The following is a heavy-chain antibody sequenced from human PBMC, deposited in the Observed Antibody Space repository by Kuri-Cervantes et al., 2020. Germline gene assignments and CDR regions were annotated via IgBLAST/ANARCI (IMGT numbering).Heavy chain of an antibody. CDR2: ISSNGGST. CDR1: GFTFSSYA. Sequence: GESLKISCAASGFTFSSYAMHWVRQAPGKGLEYVSAISSNGGSTYYADSVKGRFTISRDNAKNSLYLQMNSLRAEDTAVYYCAREGRDSSSLWAFDIWGQGTMVTVSS. D-gene: IGHD3-22*01. CDR3: AREGRDSSSLWAFDI. J-gene: IGHJ3*02. V-gene: IGHV3-64*02.